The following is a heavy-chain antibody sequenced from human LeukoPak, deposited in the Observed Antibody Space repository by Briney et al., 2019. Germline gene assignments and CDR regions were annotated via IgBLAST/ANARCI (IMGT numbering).Heavy chain of an antibody. CDR3: ATDSGRPLGYYYYYMDV. V-gene: IGHV3-48*04. J-gene: IGHJ6*03. CDR2: ISTNNSSI. Sequence: AGSLRLSCAASGFTVSSYSMNWIRQAPGKGLELDSYISTNNSSIYYADYVKGLFTISRDNAKNSMYLQMNSLRAEDTAVYYCATDSGRPLGYYYYYMDVWGKGPTVTVS. D-gene: IGHD6-6*01. CDR1: GFTVSSYS.